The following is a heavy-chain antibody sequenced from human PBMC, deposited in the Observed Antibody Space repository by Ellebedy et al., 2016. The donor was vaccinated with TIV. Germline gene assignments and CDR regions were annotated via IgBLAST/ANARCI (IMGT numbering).Heavy chain of an antibody. J-gene: IGHJ4*02. V-gene: IGHV4-4*02. Sequence: GSLRLSXNVSGVSIRSSHWWTWVRQPPGKGLEWIGEIYHSGNINYNPSLRGRVTISVDKSKNQFSLTVTSVTAADTAVYYCAREERLVRGVHDYWGQGTLVTVSS. D-gene: IGHD3-10*02. CDR1: GVSIRSSHW. CDR2: IYHSGNI. CDR3: AREERLVRGVHDY.